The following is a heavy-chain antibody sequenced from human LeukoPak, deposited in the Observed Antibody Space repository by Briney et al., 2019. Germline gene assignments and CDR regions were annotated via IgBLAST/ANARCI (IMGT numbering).Heavy chain of an antibody. D-gene: IGHD6-13*01. CDR1: GGTFSSYA. J-gene: IGHJ4*02. CDR2: IIPIFGTA. CDR3: ARVGAAAGPFGY. Sequence: SVKVSCKASGGTFSSYATSWVRQAPGQGLEWMGGIIPIFGTANYAQKFQGRVTITADESTSTAYMELSSLRSEDTAVYYCARVGAAAGPFGYWGQGTLVTVSS. V-gene: IGHV1-69*13.